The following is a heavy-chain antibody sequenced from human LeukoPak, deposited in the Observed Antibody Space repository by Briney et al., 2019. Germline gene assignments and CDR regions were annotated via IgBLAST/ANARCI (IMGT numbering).Heavy chain of an antibody. D-gene: IGHD3-3*01. V-gene: IGHV1-2*02. Sequence: ASVKVSCKASGYTFTGYYMHWVRQAPGQGLELMGWINPNSGRTNYAQKFQGRVTMTRDTSISTAYMELSRLRSDDTAVYYCARDFTKIPRGGYWGQGTLVTVSS. CDR2: INPNSGRT. CDR3: ARDFTKIPRGGY. J-gene: IGHJ4*02. CDR1: GYTFTGYY.